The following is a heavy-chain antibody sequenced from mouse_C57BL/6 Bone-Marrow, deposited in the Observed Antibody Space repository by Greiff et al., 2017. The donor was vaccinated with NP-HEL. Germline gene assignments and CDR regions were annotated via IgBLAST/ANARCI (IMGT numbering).Heavy chain of an antibody. D-gene: IGHD2-4*01. CDR1: GYTFTSYD. V-gene: IGHV1-85*01. CDR3: ARYRYYDYDYAMDY. J-gene: IGHJ4*01. Sequence: QVQLQQSGPELVKPGASVELSCKASGYTFTSYDINWVKQRPGQGLEWIGWIYPRDGSTKYNEKFKGKATLTVDTSSSTAYMELHSLTSEDSAVYFCARYRYYDYDYAMDYWGQGTSVTVSS. CDR2: IYPRDGST.